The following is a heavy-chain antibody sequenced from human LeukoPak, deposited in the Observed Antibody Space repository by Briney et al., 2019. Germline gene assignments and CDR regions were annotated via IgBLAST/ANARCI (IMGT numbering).Heavy chain of an antibody. CDR1: GGSFSGYY. CDR3: ARGFGGDNDI. CDR2: INHSGST. J-gene: IGHJ3*02. D-gene: IGHD3-10*01. V-gene: IGHV4-34*01. Sequence: SETLSLTCAVYGGSFSGYYWSWIRQPPGEGLEWIGEINHSGSTNYNPSLKSRVTISVDTSKNQFSLKLSSVTAADTAVYYCARGFGGDNDIWGQGTMVTVSS.